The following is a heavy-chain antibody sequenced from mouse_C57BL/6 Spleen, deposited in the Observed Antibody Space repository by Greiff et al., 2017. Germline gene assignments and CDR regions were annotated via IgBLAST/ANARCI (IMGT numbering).Heavy chain of an antibody. V-gene: IGHV1-4*01. J-gene: IGHJ3*01. CDR3: TTYYYGSSSAWFAY. D-gene: IGHD1-1*01. CDR2: INPSSGYT. Sequence: PGQGLEWIGYINPSSGYTKYNQKFKDKATLTADKSSNTAYLQLSSLTSEDTAVYYCTTYYYGSSSAWFAYWGQGTLVTVSA.